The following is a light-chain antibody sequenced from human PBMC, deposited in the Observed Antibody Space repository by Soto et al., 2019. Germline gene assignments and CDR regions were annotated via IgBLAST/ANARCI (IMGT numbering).Light chain of an antibody. J-gene: IGLJ3*02. CDR3: CSYAGSYTWV. V-gene: IGLV2-11*01. CDR2: DVT. Sequence: QSALTQPRSVSGSPGQSVTISCTGTSSDVGGYNFVSWYQHHPGIAPKLIIYDVTKRPSGVPDRFSGSRSGNTASLTISGLQAEDEADYYCCSYAGSYTWVFGGGTKVTVL. CDR1: SSDVGGYNF.